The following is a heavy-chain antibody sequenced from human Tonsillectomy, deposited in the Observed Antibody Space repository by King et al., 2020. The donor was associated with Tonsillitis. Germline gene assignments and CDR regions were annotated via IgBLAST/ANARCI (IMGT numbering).Heavy chain of an antibody. V-gene: IGHV3-15*01. CDR3: TSVLTTVFDY. CDR1: GFTFNNAW. J-gene: IGHJ4*02. CDR2: IKSKTDGRTT. Sequence: VQLVESGGGLVKPGGSLRLSCAASGFTFNNAWMSWVRQAPGKGLEWVGRIKSKTDGRTTDYAAPVKGRFTISRDDSKNTLFLQMNSLQTEDTAVYYCTSVLTTVFDYWGQGTRVTVSS. D-gene: IGHD4-17*01.